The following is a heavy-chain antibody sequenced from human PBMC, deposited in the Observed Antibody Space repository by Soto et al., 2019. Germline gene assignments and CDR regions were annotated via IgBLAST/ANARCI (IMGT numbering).Heavy chain of an antibody. CDR2: ISGSGFKK. Sequence: GGSLRLSCAASGFTFGSHPIHWVRQAPGKGLEWISSISGSGFKKYYADSVKGRFTISRDNSKSTVYLELDNLSAEDTAVYHCAKNQGVELVPLATVDWFDPWGQGSVVTVSS. CDR1: GFTFGSHP. J-gene: IGHJ5*02. D-gene: IGHD1-26*01. V-gene: IGHV3-23*01. CDR3: AKNQGVELVPLATVDWFDP.